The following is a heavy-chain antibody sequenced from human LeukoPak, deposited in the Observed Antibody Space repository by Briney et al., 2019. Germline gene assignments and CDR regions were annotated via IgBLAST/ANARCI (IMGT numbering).Heavy chain of an antibody. CDR1: GYTFTSYD. V-gene: IGHV1-69*13. CDR2: IIPIFGTA. Sequence: SVKVSCKASGYTFTSYDINWVRQATGQGLEWMGGIIPIFGTANYTQKFQGRVTITADESTSTAYMELSSLRSEDTAVYYCARVRAARPDWYFDLWGRGTLVTVSS. D-gene: IGHD6-6*01. CDR3: ARVRAARPDWYFDL. J-gene: IGHJ2*01.